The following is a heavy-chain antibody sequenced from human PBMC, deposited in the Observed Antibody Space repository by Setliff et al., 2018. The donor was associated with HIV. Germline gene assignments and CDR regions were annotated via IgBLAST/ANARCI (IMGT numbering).Heavy chain of an antibody. CDR3: AKGASGYFHLYYFDY. CDR1: GFTFKDYA. D-gene: IGHD3-22*01. Sequence: GGSLRLSCAVSGFTFKDYAMHWVRQAPGKGLEWVSGISWNSYSIGYADSVKGRFTISRDNAKNSLYLQMNSLRAEDMAFYYCAKGASGYFHLYYFDYWGQGTLVTVSS. CDR2: ISWNSYSI. J-gene: IGHJ4*02. V-gene: IGHV3-9*03.